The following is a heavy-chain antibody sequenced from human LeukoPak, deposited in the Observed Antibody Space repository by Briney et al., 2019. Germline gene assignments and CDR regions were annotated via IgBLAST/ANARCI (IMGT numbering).Heavy chain of an antibody. CDR3: ARGCHSSSHLNWFDP. J-gene: IGHJ5*02. CDR2: ISYDGSNK. V-gene: IGHV3-30*01. Sequence: GGPLRLSCTASGFTFSSYAMHWVRQAPGKGLEWVAVISYDGSNKYYADSVKGRFTISRDNSKNTLYLQMNSLRAEHTAVYYCARGCHSSSHLNWFDPWGQGTLVTVSS. D-gene: IGHD6-6*01. CDR1: GFTFSSYA.